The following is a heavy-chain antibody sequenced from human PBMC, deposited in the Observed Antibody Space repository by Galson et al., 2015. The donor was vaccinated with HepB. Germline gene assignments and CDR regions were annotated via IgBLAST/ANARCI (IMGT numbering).Heavy chain of an antibody. CDR1: GYYFANYW. Sequence: QSGAEVKKPGESLKISCKASGYYFANYWIAWVRQMPGKGLECMGIIFPGDSDTKCSPSFQGQVTISADRSNTTAYLQWSSLKASDTAMYYCARYPDFYDTTGYYWGGFDYWGLGTLVTVSS. CDR3: ARYPDFYDTTGYYWGGFDY. J-gene: IGHJ4*02. V-gene: IGHV5-51*01. D-gene: IGHD3-22*01. CDR2: IFPGDSDT.